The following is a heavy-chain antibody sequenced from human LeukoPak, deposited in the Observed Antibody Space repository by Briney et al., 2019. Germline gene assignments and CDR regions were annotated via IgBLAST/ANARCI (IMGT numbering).Heavy chain of an antibody. J-gene: IGHJ4*02. V-gene: IGHV3-53*01. CDR1: GFTVSSNY. CDR2: IYSGGST. D-gene: IGHD6-13*01. CDR3: ARDLYSSSWYSRPY. Sequence: PGGSLRLSCAVSGFTVSSNYMSWVRQAPGKGLEWVSVIYSGGSTYYADSVKGRFTISRDNSKNTLYLQMNSLRAEDTAVYYCARDLYSSSWYSRPYWGQGTLVTVSS.